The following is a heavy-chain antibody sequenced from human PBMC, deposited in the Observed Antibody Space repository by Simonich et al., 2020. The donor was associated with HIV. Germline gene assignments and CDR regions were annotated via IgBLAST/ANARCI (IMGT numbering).Heavy chain of an antibody. CDR1: GGSFSGYY. J-gene: IGHJ1*01. Sequence: QVQLQQWGAGLLKPSETLSLTCAVYGGSFSGYYWSRIRQPPGKGLEWIGEINHSGNTNYNPALKRRVTISVDTSKNQFSLKLSSVTAADTAVYYCARLTAGGLGEYFQHWGQGTLVTVSS. CDR2: INHSGNT. CDR3: ARLTAGGLGEYFQH. V-gene: IGHV4-34*01. D-gene: IGHD6-13*01.